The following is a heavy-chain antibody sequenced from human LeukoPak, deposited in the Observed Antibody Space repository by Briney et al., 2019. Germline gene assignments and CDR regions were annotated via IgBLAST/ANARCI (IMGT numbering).Heavy chain of an antibody. D-gene: IGHD4-23*01. J-gene: IGHJ4*02. CDR2: ISTYNGNT. Sequence: ASVKVSCKASGYTFTSYGISWVRQAPGQGLEWMGWISTYNGNTNYAQKLQGRVTMTTDTSTSTAHMELRSLRSDDTAVYYCARGPAYGGNSIHFDYWGQGTLVTVSS. CDR1: GYTFTSYG. CDR3: ARGPAYGGNSIHFDY. V-gene: IGHV1-18*01.